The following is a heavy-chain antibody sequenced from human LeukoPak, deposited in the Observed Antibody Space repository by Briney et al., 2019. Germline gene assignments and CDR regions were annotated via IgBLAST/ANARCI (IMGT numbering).Heavy chain of an antibody. Sequence: PGGSLRLSCAASGFTFSTYWMHWVRQAPGKGLVWVSRINGDGTSTSTSYADSVKGRFTISRDNAKNTLYLHMNTLRAEDTAVYYCARDRDYGAPDYWGQGTLATVSS. J-gene: IGHJ4*02. CDR1: GFTFSTYW. D-gene: IGHD4-17*01. CDR3: ARDRDYGAPDY. V-gene: IGHV3-74*01. CDR2: INGDGTSTST.